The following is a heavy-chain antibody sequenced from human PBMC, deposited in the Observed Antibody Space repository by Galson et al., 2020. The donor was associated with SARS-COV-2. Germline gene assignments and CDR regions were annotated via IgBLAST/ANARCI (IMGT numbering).Heavy chain of an antibody. CDR1: GGSISSGDYH. Sequence: ETSETLSLTCTVSGGSISSGDYHWSWIRQPPGKGLEWIGYIYYSGSTYYNPSLKSRVTISVDTSKNQFSLKLSSVTAADTAVYYCAREKRYDFWSGYSLAGGMDVWGQGTTVTVSS. CDR3: AREKRYDFWSGYSLAGGMDV. D-gene: IGHD3-3*01. CDR2: IYYSGST. V-gene: IGHV4-30-4*01. J-gene: IGHJ6*02.